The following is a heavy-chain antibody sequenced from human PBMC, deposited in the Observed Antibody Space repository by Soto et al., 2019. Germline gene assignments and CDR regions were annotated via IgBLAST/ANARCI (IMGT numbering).Heavy chain of an antibody. Sequence: ESLNISCKGSGYSFTSYWISWVRQMPGKGLEWMGRIDPSDSYTNYSPSFQGHVTISADKSISTAYLQWSSPKASDTAMYYCARSQDIVVVPAPRAGMDVWGQGTTVTVSS. V-gene: IGHV5-10-1*01. CDR2: IDPSDSYT. CDR3: ARSQDIVVVPAPRAGMDV. D-gene: IGHD2-2*01. J-gene: IGHJ6*02. CDR1: GYSFTSYW.